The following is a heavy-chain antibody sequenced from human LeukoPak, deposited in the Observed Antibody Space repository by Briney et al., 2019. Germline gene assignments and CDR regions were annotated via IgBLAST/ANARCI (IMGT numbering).Heavy chain of an antibody. CDR2: ISSKANSYAT. D-gene: IGHD3-3*01. Sequence: GSLKLSCAASGFTFSGSATHWVRQASGKGLEWFGRISSKANSYATAYVASVKGRFTISRDDSKNTAYLLMNSLKAEDTAVYYCTRLRYDFWSGYYYYMDVWGKGTTVTVSS. J-gene: IGHJ6*03. CDR1: GFTFSGSA. V-gene: IGHV3-73*01. CDR3: TRLRYDFWSGYYYYMDV.